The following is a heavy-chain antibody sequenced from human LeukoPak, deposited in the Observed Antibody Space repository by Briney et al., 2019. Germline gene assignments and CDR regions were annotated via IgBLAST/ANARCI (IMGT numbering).Heavy chain of an antibody. CDR1: GFTVSSNY. J-gene: IGHJ6*03. V-gene: IGHV3-66*02. Sequence: PGGSLRLSCAASGFTVSSNYMSWVRQAPGKGLEWVSVIYSGGSTYYADSVKGRFIISRDNSKNTVYLQMNSLRAEDTAVYYCARERGGSKEAWYYYMDVWGKGTTVTVSS. D-gene: IGHD2-15*01. CDR3: ARERGGSKEAWYYYMDV. CDR2: IYSGGST.